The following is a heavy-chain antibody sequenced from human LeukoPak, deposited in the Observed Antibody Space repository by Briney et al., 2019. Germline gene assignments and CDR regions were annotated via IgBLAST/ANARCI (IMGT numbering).Heavy chain of an antibody. CDR2: ISWNSGSI. CDR3: AKDIRRSGYSSYFFDY. J-gene: IGHJ4*02. CDR1: GFTFYDYA. Sequence: GGSLRLSCAASGFTFYDYAMHWVRQAPGKGLEWVSGISWNSGSIVYADSVKGRFTISRDNAKNSLYLQMNSLRAEDTALYYCAKDIRRSGYSSYFFDYWGQGTLVTVSS. D-gene: IGHD6-13*01. V-gene: IGHV3-9*01.